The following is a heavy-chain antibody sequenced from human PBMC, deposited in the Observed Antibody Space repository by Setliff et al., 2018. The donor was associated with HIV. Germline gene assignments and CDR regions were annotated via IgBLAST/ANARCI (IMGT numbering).Heavy chain of an antibody. CDR1: GYTLTELS. CDR2: FDREDGET. Sequence: ASVKVSCKVSGYTLTELSRHWVRQAPGKGLEWMGGFDREDGETIYAQKFQGRVTMTEDTSTDTAYMDLSSLRSEDTAVYYCARGDNWNYIGRPSLYMDVWGRGTTVTV. CDR3: ARGDNWNYIGRPSLYMDV. D-gene: IGHD1-7*01. V-gene: IGHV1-24*01. J-gene: IGHJ6*03.